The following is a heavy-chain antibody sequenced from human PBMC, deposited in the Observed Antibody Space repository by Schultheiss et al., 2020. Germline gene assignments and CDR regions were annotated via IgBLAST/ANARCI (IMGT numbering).Heavy chain of an antibody. CDR3: ARQSRTYSLLRYFEHLGWFDP. J-gene: IGHJ5*02. CDR1: GGSISSGDYY. CDR2: IYYSGST. D-gene: IGHD3-9*01. Sequence: SETLSLTCTVSGGSISSGDYYWSWIRQPPGKGLEWIGYIYYSGSTYYNPSLKSRVTISVDTSKNQFSLQLASVTGADTAVYFCARQSRTYSLLRYFEHLGWFDPWGQGTLVTVSS. V-gene: IGHV4-30-4*01.